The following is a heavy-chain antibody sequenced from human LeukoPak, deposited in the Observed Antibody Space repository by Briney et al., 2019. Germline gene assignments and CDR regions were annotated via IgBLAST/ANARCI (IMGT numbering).Heavy chain of an antibody. V-gene: IGHV4-59*01. CDR3: ARDLANNWFDP. CDR2: IYYRGST. D-gene: IGHD5-12*01. J-gene: IGHJ5*02. Sequence: SETLSLTCTVSGGSISSYYWSWSRHPPGKGLEGIGYIYYRGSTNYNPSLKSRVTISVDTSKNQFSLKLSSVTAADTAVYYCARDLANNWFDPWGQRTLVTVSS. CDR1: GGSISSYY.